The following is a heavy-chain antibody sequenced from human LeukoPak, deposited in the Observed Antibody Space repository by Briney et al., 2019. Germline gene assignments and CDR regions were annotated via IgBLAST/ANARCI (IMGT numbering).Heavy chain of an antibody. V-gene: IGHV3-23*01. CDR3: ARRSGDREFEY. J-gene: IGHJ4*02. CDR2: ISGSGGST. CDR1: GFTFSSYA. Sequence: GGSLRLSCAASGFTFSSYAMTWVRQAPGKGLEWVPAISGSGGSTHYTDSVKGRFTISRDNSKNILYLQMNSLRVEDTAVYYCARRSGDREFEYWGQGTLVTVSS. D-gene: IGHD7-27*01.